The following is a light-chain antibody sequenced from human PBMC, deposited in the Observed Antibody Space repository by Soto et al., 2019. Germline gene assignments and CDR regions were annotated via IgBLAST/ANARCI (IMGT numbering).Light chain of an antibody. CDR3: QQYHSFSMSS. V-gene: IGKV1-5*01. CDR2: DAS. J-gene: IGKJ2*01. Sequence: DIQMTQSPSTLSASVGDRVTITCRASQNILTWLAWYQQKPGKTPKFLIYDASRLNSGVPSRFSGSGSGTEFTLTISGLQPDDFASYYCQQYHSFSMSSCGQGTKLEIK. CDR1: QNILTW.